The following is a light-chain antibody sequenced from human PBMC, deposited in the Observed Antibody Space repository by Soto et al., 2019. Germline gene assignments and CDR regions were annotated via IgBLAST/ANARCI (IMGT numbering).Light chain of an antibody. CDR2: DAS. Sequence: EIVMTQSPATLSVSPGDIATLSCRASQSVDNDLAWYQQKPGQPPRRLIYDASTRATGIPARFSGSQSGTEFTLTISSLLSEDFAVYSCQQYNNWPLTFGGGTKVEIK. CDR3: QQYNNWPLT. CDR1: QSVDND. V-gene: IGKV3D-15*01. J-gene: IGKJ4*01.